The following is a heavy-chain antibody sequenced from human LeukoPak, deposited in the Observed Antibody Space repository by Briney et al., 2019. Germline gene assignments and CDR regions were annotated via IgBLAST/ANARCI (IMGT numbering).Heavy chain of an antibody. CDR2: IYYSGST. J-gene: IGHJ4*02. CDR1: GGSISSYY. D-gene: IGHD3-16*02. V-gene: IGHV4-59*01. Sequence: SETLSLTCTVSGGSISSYYWSWIRQPPGKGLEWIGYIYYSGSTNYNPSLKSRVTISVDTSKNQFSLKLSSVTAADTAVYYCAREVPDDYVWGSYRPWYFDYWGQGTLVTVSS. CDR3: AREVPDDYVWGSYRPWYFDY.